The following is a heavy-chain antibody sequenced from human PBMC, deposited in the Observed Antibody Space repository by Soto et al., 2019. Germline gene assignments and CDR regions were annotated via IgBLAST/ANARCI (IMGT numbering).Heavy chain of an antibody. J-gene: IGHJ4*02. CDR1: GYTFASYG. CDR2: ISAYNGNT. CDR3: ARYYDYIWGSYRHFDY. D-gene: IGHD3-16*02. Sequence: ASVKGCCKASGYTFASYGISWVRQAPGQGLEWMGWISAYNGNTNYAQKLQGRVTMTTDTSTSTAYMELRSLRSDDTAVYYCARYYDYIWGSYRHFDYWGQGTLVTVSS. V-gene: IGHV1-18*01.